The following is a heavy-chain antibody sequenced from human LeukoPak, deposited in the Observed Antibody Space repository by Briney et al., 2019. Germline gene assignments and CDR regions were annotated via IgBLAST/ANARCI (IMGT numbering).Heavy chain of an antibody. Sequence: GGSLRLSCAASGFTFSSYAMGWVRQAPGKGLEWVSAISDSGGSTYYADSVKGRFTISRDNSKNTLYLQMNSLRAEDTAVYYCAAGLVVVITGNFQHWGQGTLVTVSS. CDR3: AAGLVVVITGNFQH. D-gene: IGHD3-22*01. V-gene: IGHV3-23*01. CDR1: GFTFSSYA. J-gene: IGHJ1*01. CDR2: ISDSGGST.